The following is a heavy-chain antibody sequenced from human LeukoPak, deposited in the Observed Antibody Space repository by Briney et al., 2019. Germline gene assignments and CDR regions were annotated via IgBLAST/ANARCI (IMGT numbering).Heavy chain of an antibody. D-gene: IGHD2-15*01. CDR3: AREDGYCSGGNCYSYFDS. V-gene: IGHV3-53*01. CDR1: GFTVSSNY. CDR2: IYSGGST. J-gene: IGHJ4*02. Sequence: GGSLRLSCAASGFTVSSNYMSWVRQAPGKGLEWVSVIYSGGSTYYADSVKGRFTITRDNTRNSLFLQMYSLRAEDTAVYSCAREDGYCSGGNCYSYFDSWGQGTLVTVSS.